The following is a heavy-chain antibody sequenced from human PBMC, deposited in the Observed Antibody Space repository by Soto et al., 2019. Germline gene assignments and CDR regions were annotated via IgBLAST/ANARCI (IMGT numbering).Heavy chain of an antibody. CDR1: GYTFTSYY. CDR3: ARDGAPPAS. J-gene: IGHJ5*02. D-gene: IGHD3-16*01. V-gene: IGHV1-18*01. Sequence: QVQLVQSGAEVKKPGASVKVSCKASGYTFTSYYISWVRQAPGQGLEWMGWISAYNGNTNYAQRVQGRVTMTTDTSTSTAYTELRSLRSDDTVVYYGARDGAPPASWGQGTLVTVSS. CDR2: ISAYNGNT.